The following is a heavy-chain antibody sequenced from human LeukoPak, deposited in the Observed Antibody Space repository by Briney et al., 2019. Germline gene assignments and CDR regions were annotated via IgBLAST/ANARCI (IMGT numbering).Heavy chain of an antibody. J-gene: IGHJ4*02. CDR3: AKDVRDSSYFDY. Sequence: GGSLRLSCAASGFTFSSYAMSWVRQAPGKGLEWVSAISGSGGSTYYADFVKGRFTISRDNSKNTLYLQMNSLRAEDTAVYYCAKDVRDSSYFDYWGQGTLVTVSS. D-gene: IGHD3-22*01. CDR1: GFTFSSYA. CDR2: ISGSGGST. V-gene: IGHV3-23*01.